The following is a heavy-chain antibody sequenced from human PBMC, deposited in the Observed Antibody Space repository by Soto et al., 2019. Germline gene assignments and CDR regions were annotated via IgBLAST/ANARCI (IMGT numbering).Heavy chain of an antibody. CDR3: AKDMLCYDSTGWRAFDV. Sequence: GGSLRLSCAGSGFRVNDDALHWVRQAPGKGLEWVAGIIWNGDSIGYADSVKGRLTISRHNPKNFLYLQMNSLRAEDTALYYCAKDMLCYDSTGWRAFDVWGQGTMVTVSS. D-gene: IGHD2-2*01. CDR1: GFRVNDDA. CDR2: IIWNGDSI. V-gene: IGHV3-9*01. J-gene: IGHJ3*01.